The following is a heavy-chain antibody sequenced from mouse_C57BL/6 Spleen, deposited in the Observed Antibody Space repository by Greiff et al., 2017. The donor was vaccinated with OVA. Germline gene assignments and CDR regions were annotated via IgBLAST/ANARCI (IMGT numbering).Heavy chain of an antibody. J-gene: IGHJ1*03. Sequence: QVTLKESGPGILQPSQTLSLTCSFSGFSLSTFGMGVGWIRQPSGKGLEWLAHIWWDDDKYYNPALKSRLTISKDTSKNQVFLKIANVDTADTATYYCARMSYGSSHWYFDVWGTGTTVTVSS. CDR3: ARMSYGSSHWYFDV. CDR2: IWWDDDK. V-gene: IGHV8-8*01. D-gene: IGHD1-1*01. CDR1: GFSLSTFGMG.